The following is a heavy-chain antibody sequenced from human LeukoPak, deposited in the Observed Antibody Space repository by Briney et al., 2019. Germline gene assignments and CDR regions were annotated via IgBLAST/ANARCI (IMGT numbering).Heavy chain of an antibody. V-gene: IGHV3-74*01. J-gene: IGHJ4*02. Sequence: PGGSLRLSCAASGFTFSSYWMHWVRQAPGKGLVWVSRINRDGSSTSYADSVKGRFTISRDNAKNTLYLQMNSLRAEDTAVYYCARGYSGSYRVDYWGQGTLVTVSS. CDR1: GFTFSSYW. D-gene: IGHD1-26*01. CDR3: ARGYSGSYRVDY. CDR2: INRDGSST.